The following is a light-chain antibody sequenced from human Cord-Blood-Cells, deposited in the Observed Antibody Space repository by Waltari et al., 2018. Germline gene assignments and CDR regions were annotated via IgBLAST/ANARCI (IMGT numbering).Light chain of an antibody. Sequence: QSALTQPASVSGSPGQSITISCTGTSSDVGSYNLVSWYQQHPGKAPKLMIYEGSKRPSGVSNRFSVSKSSNTACRTMSWLQAADEADYYCCSYAGSSTVFGGGTKLTVL. CDR1: SSDVGSYNL. CDR3: CSYAGSSTV. V-gene: IGLV2-23*01. J-gene: IGLJ2*01. CDR2: EGS.